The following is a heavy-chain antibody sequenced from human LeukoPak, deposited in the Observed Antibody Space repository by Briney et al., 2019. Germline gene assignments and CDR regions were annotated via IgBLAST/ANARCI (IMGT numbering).Heavy chain of an antibody. V-gene: IGHV1-18*01. CDR3: ARVPGGYYYYGMDV. Sequence: ASVKVSCKASGYTFTSYGISWVRQAPGQGLEWMGWISAYNGNTNYAQKLQGRVTMTTDTSTSTAYMELRSLRSEDTAVYYCARVPGGYYYYGMDVWGQGTTVTVSS. J-gene: IGHJ6*02. CDR1: GYTFTSYG. CDR2: ISAYNGNT.